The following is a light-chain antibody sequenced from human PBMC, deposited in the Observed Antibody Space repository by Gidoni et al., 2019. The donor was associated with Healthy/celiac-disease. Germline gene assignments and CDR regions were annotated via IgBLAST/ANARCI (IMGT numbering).Light chain of an antibody. Sequence: EIVSTQSPATLSLSPGERATLSCRASQRVSSSLAWYQQKPGQAPRLLIYDASNRATGIPARFSGSGSGTDFDLTISSLEPEDFAVYYCQRRSNCTLGGTFGQGTKVEIK. CDR3: QRRSNCTLGGT. CDR2: DAS. J-gene: IGKJ1*01. V-gene: IGKV3-11*01. CDR1: QRVSSS.